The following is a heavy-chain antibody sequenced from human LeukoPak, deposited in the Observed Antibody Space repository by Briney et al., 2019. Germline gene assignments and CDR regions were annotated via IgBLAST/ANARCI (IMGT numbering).Heavy chain of an antibody. CDR1: GFTFSNYY. CDR2: INAIGTTT. Sequence: PGGSLRLSCAASGFTFSNYYMSWIRQAPGKGLEWVSYINAIGTTTYYADSLKGRFSISRDNAKNPLSLQMDSLRAEDTAVYYCARGDYGRYAFDFWGQGTMVTVSS. V-gene: IGHV3-11*01. CDR3: ARGDYGRYAFDF. J-gene: IGHJ3*01. D-gene: IGHD4/OR15-4a*01.